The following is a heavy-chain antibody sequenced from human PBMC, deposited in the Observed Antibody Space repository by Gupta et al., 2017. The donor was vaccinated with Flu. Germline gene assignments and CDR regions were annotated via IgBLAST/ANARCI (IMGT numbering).Heavy chain of an antibody. CDR3: AKPPAQTGDDPWD. D-gene: IGHD7-27*01. Sequence: EVQLLESGGGLVQPGGSLRLSCAASGFTFSSSAMRWVRQAPGKGLEWVSAISGSGGSTYYADSVKGRFTISRDNSKNTLYLQMNSLRAEDTAVYYCAKPPAQTGDDPWDWGQGTLVTVSS. J-gene: IGHJ4*02. CDR2: ISGSGGST. CDR1: GFTFSSSA. V-gene: IGHV3-23*01.